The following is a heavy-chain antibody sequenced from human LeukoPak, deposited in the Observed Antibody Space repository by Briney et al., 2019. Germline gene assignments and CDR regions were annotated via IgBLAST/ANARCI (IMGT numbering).Heavy chain of an antibody. CDR1: GGSISSSSKF. CDR3: ARGAYCSSTSCLTGYFDY. D-gene: IGHD2-2*01. J-gene: IGHJ4*02. Sequence: SETLSLTCTVSGGSISSSSKFWGWIRQPPGKGLEWIGEIDHSGSTNYNPSLKSRVTISVDTSKNQFSLKLSSVTAADTAVYYCARGAYCSSTSCLTGYFDYWGQGTLVTVSS. V-gene: IGHV4-39*07. CDR2: IDHSGST.